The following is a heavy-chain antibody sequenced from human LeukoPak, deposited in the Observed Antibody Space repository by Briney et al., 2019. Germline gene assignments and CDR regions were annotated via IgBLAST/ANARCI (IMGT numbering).Heavy chain of an antibody. CDR1: GGSISSYY. CDR2: IYYSGST. D-gene: IGHD2-8*01. CDR3: ARVSKYCTNGVCYNGWFDP. V-gene: IGHV4-59*12. Sequence: SETLSLTCTVSGGSISSYYWSWIRQPPGKGLEWIGYIYYSGSTNYNPSLKSRVTISLDTSKNQFSLKLSSVTAADTAVYYCARVSKYCTNGVCYNGWFDPWGQGTLVTVSS. J-gene: IGHJ5*02.